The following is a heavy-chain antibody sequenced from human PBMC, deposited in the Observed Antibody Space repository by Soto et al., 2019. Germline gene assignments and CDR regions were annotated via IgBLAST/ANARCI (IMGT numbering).Heavy chain of an antibody. V-gene: IGHV3-21*01. CDR1: GFTFSSYS. Sequence: EVQLVESGGGLVKPGGSLRLSCAASGFTFSSYSMNWVRQAPGKGLEWVSSISSSSSYIYYADSVKGRFTISRDNAKNSLYLQMNSLRAEDTAVYYCAALGRVYGDYSDIWGQGTMVTVSS. J-gene: IGHJ3*02. CDR2: ISSSSSYI. D-gene: IGHD4-17*01. CDR3: AALGRVYGDYSDI.